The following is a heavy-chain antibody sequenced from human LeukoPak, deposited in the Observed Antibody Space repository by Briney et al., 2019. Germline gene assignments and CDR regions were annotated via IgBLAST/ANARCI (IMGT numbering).Heavy chain of an antibody. V-gene: IGHV1-24*01. CDR1: GYTLTELS. CDR2: FDPEDGET. CDR3: ATFPPDGLHHGFDY. Sequence: ASVKVSCKVSGYTLTELSMHWVRQAPGKGLEWMGGFDPEDGETIYAQKFQGRVTMTEDTSTDTAYMELSSLRSEDTAVYYCATFPPDGLHHGFDYWGQGTLVTVST. D-gene: IGHD5-24*01. J-gene: IGHJ4*02.